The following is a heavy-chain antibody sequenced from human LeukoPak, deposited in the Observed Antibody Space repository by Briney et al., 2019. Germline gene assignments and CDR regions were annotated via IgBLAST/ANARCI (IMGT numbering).Heavy chain of an antibody. CDR3: AKGIWFGEDLALYCDY. V-gene: IGHV3-23*01. D-gene: IGHD3-10*01. Sequence: GGSLRLSCAASGFTFSSYGMSWVRQAPGKGLEWVSAISGSGGSTYYADSAKGRFTISRDNSKNTLYLQMNSLRAEDTAVYYCAKGIWFGEDLALYCDYWGQGTLVTVSS. J-gene: IGHJ4*02. CDR1: GFTFSSYG. CDR2: ISGSGGST.